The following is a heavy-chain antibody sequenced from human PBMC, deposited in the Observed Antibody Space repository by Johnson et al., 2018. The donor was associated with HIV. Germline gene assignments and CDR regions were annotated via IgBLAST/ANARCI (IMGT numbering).Heavy chain of an antibody. V-gene: IGHV3-48*04. CDR3: AKDLPSGWDGGDAFVI. J-gene: IGHJ3*02. CDR2: ISSSGSTI. Sequence: VQLVESGGGVVQPGGSLRLSCAASGFTFSSYGMHWVRQAPGKGLEWVSYISSSGSTIYYADSVKGRFTISRDNAKNSLYLQMNSLRPEDTAVYYCAKDLPSGWDGGDAFVIWGQGTMVTVSS. CDR1: GFTFSSYG. D-gene: IGHD6-19*01.